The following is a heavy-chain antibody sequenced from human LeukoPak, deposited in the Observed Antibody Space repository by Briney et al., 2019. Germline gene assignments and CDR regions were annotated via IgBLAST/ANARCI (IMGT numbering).Heavy chain of an antibody. CDR3: AREAYYYGSGSYYDY. V-gene: IGHV3-66*01. CDR2: IYSGGST. Sequence: GESLRLSCAASGFTVSSNYMSWVRQAPGKGLEWVSVIYSGGSTYYADSVKGRFTISRDNSKNTLYLQMNSLRAEDTAVYYCAREAYYYGSGSYYDYWGQGTLVTVSS. D-gene: IGHD3-10*01. J-gene: IGHJ4*02. CDR1: GFTVSSNY.